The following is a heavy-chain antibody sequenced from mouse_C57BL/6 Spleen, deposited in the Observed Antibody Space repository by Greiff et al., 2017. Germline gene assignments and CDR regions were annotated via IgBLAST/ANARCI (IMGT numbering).Heavy chain of an antibody. J-gene: IGHJ1*03. CDR3: ARSGYCGSRSGYCDV. Sequence: VQLQQSGPELVKPGASVKISCKASGYAFSSSWMNWVKQRPGKGLEWIGRIYPGDGDTKYKGKFKGKATLTADTSSSTAYRQLSSLTSEDSAVYICARSGYCGSRSGYCDVWGTGTTVTVSS. CDR2: IYPGDGDT. D-gene: IGHD1-1*01. CDR1: GYAFSSSW. V-gene: IGHV1-82*01.